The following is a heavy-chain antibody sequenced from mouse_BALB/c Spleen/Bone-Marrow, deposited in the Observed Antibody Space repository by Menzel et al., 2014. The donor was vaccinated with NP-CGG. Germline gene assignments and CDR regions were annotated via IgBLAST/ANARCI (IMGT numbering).Heavy chain of an antibody. CDR1: WLTFTDYY. J-gene: IGHJ3*01. V-gene: IGHV7-3*02. D-gene: IGHD1-1*01. CDR2: IRNKANGYTT. CDR3: ARGWITTGFAY. Sequence: DVQLVASGGGLVQPGGSLRLSCATSWLTFTDYYISLVRQPPGKALEWLGFIRNKANGYTTEYSASVKGRFTISRDNSQSILYLQMNTLRAEDSATYYCARGWITTGFAYWGQGTLVTVSA.